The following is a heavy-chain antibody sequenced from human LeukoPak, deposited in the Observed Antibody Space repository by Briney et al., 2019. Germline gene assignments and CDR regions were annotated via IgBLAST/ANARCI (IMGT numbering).Heavy chain of an antibody. CDR1: GASFSGSY. CDR2: INHSVTT. D-gene: IGHD3-10*01. CDR3: AKSNGYGLVDI. Sequence: SETLSLTCAVYGASFSGSYWSWIRQSPGKGLEWIGEINHSVTTNYNPSLKSRVTMSVDTAKNQFSLKLSSVTAADTAVYYCAKSNGYGLVDIWGQGTMVTVSS. V-gene: IGHV4-34*01. J-gene: IGHJ3*02.